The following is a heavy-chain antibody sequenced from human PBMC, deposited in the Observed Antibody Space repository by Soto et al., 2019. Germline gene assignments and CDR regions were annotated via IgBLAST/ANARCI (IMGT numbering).Heavy chain of an antibody. CDR2: IIPIFGTA. D-gene: IGHD3-9*01. V-gene: IGHV1-69*01. CDR3: ARDLGHYDILTGYQPYYGMDV. J-gene: IGHJ6*02. CDR1: GGTFSSYA. Sequence: QVQLVQSGAEVQKPGSSVKVSCKASGGTFSSYAISWVRQAPGQGLEWMGGIIPIFGTANYAQKFQGRVTITADESTSTAYMELSSLRSEDTAVYYCARDLGHYDILTGYQPYYGMDVWGQGTTVTVSS.